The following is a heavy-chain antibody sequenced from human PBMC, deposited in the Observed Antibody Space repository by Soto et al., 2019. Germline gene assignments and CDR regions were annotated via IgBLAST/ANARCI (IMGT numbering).Heavy chain of an antibody. D-gene: IGHD3-10*01. J-gene: IGHJ3*02. Sequence: SETLSLTCTVSGGSISSSSYYWGWIRQPPGKGLEWIGSIYYSGSTYYNPSLKSRVTISVDTSKNQFSLKLSSVTAADTAVYYCARRDRGGAFDIWGQGTMVTVSS. V-gene: IGHV4-39*01. CDR2: IYYSGST. CDR1: GGSISSSSYY. CDR3: ARRDRGGAFDI.